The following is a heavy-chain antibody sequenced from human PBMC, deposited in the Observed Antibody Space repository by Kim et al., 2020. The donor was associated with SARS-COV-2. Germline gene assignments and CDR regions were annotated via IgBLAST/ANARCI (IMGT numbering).Heavy chain of an antibody. CDR3: ARPLSGTHCYYS. D-gene: IGHD3-3*01. V-gene: IGHV3-74*03. CDR1: GFTFRAYW. Sequence: GGSLRLSCTASGFTFRAYWMTWVRQVPGKGLVWLSRINTDGSDTTYADSVKGRFTISRDNAKNTLSLQLNSLRAEDTALYYCARPLSGTHCYYSWGQGTLVTVSS. CDR2: INTDGSDT. J-gene: IGHJ4*02.